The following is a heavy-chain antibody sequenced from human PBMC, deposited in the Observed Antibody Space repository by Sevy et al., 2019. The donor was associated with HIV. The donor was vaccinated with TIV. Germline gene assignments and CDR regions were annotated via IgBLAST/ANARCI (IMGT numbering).Heavy chain of an antibody. CDR1: GFTFSDAA. Sequence: GGSLRLSCAGSGFTFSDAAIHWVCQASGKGLEWLGRIRGKANNYATAYAASVKDRFSISRNDLKDTAYLQMNSLRTEDAAMYYCSIYYDIRAFDSWGQGTQVTVSS. J-gene: IGHJ4*02. CDR2: IRGKANNYAT. CDR3: SIYYDIRAFDS. D-gene: IGHD3-22*01. V-gene: IGHV3-73*01.